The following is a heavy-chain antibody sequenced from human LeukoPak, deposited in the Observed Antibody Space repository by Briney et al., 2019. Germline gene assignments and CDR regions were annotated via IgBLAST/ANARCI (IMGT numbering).Heavy chain of an antibody. Sequence: PSETLSLTCTVSGDSISTYYWSWIRQPPGKGLEGIGYIYYSGSTNYNPSLKSRVTISVDTSKKQFSLKLSSVTAADTAVYYCARTALVVTTGAFDIWGQGTMVTVSS. V-gene: IGHV4-59*01. CDR3: ARTALVVTTGAFDI. D-gene: IGHD5-12*01. CDR2: IYYSGST. CDR1: GDSISTYY. J-gene: IGHJ3*02.